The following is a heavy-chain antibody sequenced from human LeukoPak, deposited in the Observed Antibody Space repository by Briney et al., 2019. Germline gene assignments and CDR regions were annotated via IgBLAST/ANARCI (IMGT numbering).Heavy chain of an antibody. CDR1: GYTITSYG. CDR3: AREALVPARPVVY. V-gene: IGHV1-18*01. J-gene: IGHJ4*02. D-gene: IGHD2-2*01. Sequence: GASVKVSCKASGYTITSYGISWLRQAPGQRLESMGWISAYNGNTNYAQKLQGRVTMTEYTTKSTAYMELRSLRSDDTAVYYCAREALVPARPVVYSGQGTLATVSS. CDR2: ISAYNGNT.